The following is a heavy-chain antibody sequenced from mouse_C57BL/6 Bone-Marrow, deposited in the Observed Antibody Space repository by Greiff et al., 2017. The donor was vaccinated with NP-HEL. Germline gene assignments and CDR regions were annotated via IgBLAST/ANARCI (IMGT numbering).Heavy chain of an antibody. CDR1: GYAFSSYW. Sequence: QVQLQQSGAELVKPGASVKISCKASGYAFSSYWMNWVKQRPGKGLEWIGQIYPGDGDTNYNGKFKGKATLTADKSSSTAYMQLSSLTSEDSAVYFCARANYSNYAWYFDVWGTGTTVTVSS. D-gene: IGHD2-5*01. CDR3: ARANYSNYAWYFDV. CDR2: IYPGDGDT. V-gene: IGHV1-80*01. J-gene: IGHJ1*03.